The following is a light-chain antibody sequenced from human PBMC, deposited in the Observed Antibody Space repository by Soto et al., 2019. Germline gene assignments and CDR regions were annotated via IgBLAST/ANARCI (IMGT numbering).Light chain of an antibody. J-gene: IGLJ2*01. Sequence: QSALTQPRSVSGCPGQSVTISCTGTSSDVGGYNYVSWYQQHPGKAPKLMIYDVSKRPSGVPDRFSGSKSGNTASLTISGLQAEDEADYYCCSYAGSYTSRVFGGGTKLTVL. CDR3: CSYAGSYTSRV. CDR1: SSDVGGYNY. V-gene: IGLV2-11*01. CDR2: DVS.